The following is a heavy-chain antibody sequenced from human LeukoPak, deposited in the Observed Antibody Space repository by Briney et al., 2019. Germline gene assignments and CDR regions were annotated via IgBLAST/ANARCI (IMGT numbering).Heavy chain of an antibody. D-gene: IGHD2-2*01. Sequence: SATLSLTCTVSGGYIITSTYYWGWIRQPPGKGLEWLGNIFYSGSSYYSPSLKSRVTISLDTSRNYFSLKLNSVTAADTSLYYCAKSNGFGLVVSWGQGRMVAVSS. CDR2: IFYSGSS. V-gene: IGHV4-39*07. J-gene: IGHJ3*01. CDR1: GGYIITSTYY. CDR3: AKSNGFGLVVS.